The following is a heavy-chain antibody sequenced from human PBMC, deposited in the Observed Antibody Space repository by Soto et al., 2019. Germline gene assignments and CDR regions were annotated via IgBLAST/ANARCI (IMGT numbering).Heavy chain of an antibody. J-gene: IGHJ4*02. CDR3: ARVGPYYDYVWGSYIDY. CDR1: GFTVSSNH. Sequence: GGSLRLSCAASGFTVSSNHMSWVRQAPGKGLEWVSVIYSGGSTYYADSVKGRFTISRDNSKNTLYLQMNSLRAEDTAVYYCARVGPYYDYVWGSYIDYWGQGTLVTVSS. D-gene: IGHD3-16*01. CDR2: IYSGGST. V-gene: IGHV3-66*02.